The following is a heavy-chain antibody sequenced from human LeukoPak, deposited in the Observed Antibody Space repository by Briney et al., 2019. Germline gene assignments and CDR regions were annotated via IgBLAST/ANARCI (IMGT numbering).Heavy chain of an antibody. D-gene: IGHD3-10*01. V-gene: IGHV1-69*05. CDR1: GGTFSSYA. J-gene: IGHJ4*02. Sequence: SSVKVSCKASGGTFSSYAISWVRQAPGQGLEWMGGIIPIFGTANYAQKFQGRVTITTDESTSTACMELSSLRSKDTAVYYCARVREGGDTTRVTPFDYWGQGTLVTVSS. CDR2: IIPIFGTA. CDR3: ARVREGGDTTRVTPFDY.